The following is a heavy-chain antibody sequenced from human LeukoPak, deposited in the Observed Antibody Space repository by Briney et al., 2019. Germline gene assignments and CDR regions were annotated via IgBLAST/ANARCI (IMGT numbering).Heavy chain of an antibody. D-gene: IGHD5-12*01. CDR2: INWNSDSI. CDR1: GFTFDDYA. CDR3: AINGGGDSGYGNFDY. J-gene: IGHJ4*02. Sequence: GGSLRLSCAVSGFTFDDYAMHWVRQVPGKGLEWVSGINWNSDSIGYADSVKGQFTTSRDNAKNSLYLQMNSLRAEDTAFYYCAINGGGDSGYGNFDYWGQGTLVTVSS. V-gene: IGHV3-9*01.